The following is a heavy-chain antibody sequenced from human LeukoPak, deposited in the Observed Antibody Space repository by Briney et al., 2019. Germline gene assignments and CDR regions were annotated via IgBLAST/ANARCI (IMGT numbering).Heavy chain of an antibody. J-gene: IGHJ4*02. CDR2: ISGSGGST. CDR1: GFIFSSYS. V-gene: IGHV3-23*01. D-gene: IGHD5-18*01. CDR3: ARGVGYSFCTGDY. Sequence: GGSLRLSCVASGFIFSSYSMTWVRQAPGKGLEWVSGISGSGGSTYYADSVKGRFTISRDNSKNTLYLQMNSLRAEDTAIYYCARGVGYSFCTGDYWGQGTLVTVSS.